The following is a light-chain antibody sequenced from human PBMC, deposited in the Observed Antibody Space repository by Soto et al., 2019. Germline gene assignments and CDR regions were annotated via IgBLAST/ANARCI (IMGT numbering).Light chain of an antibody. Sequence: QSALTQPASVSGSPGQSITFSCTGTSSDVGNYDLVSWFQQHPGKAPKLMIYEDSKRPSGVSNRFSGSKSDNTAFLIISGLQAEDEADYYCCSYAGSSTWVFGGGTKLTVL. V-gene: IGLV2-23*01. J-gene: IGLJ3*02. CDR1: SSDVGNYDL. CDR2: EDS. CDR3: CSYAGSSTWV.